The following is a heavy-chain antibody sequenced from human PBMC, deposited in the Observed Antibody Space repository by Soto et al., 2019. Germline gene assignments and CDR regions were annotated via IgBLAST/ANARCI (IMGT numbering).Heavy chain of an antibody. Sequence: VGSLRLSCAASGFTFSSYSMHWVRQAPGKGLEWVSSIGTRSDIYYADSVKGRFTISRDNAKNSLSLQMNSMTAEDTAVYYCAREETAWPLAYGLDVWGQGTTVTVSS. CDR1: GFTFSSYS. J-gene: IGHJ6*02. D-gene: IGHD2-21*02. CDR2: IGTRSDI. V-gene: IGHV3-21*01. CDR3: AREETAWPLAYGLDV.